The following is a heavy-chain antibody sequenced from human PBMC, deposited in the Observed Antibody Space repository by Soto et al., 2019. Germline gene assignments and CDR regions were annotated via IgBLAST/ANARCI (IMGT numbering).Heavy chain of an antibody. CDR1: GYIFSNFG. CDR2: ISAYNGNT. V-gene: IGHV1-18*01. Sequence: ASVKVSCKTSGYIFSNFGISWMRRVPGQGLEWMGWISAYNGNTNYAQKFQDRVTLTTDTSTNTAYMELRSLRSDDTAVYYCARASGGGVGTTSYWGQGTLVTVSS. D-gene: IGHD1-26*01. CDR3: ARASGGGVGTTSY. J-gene: IGHJ4*02.